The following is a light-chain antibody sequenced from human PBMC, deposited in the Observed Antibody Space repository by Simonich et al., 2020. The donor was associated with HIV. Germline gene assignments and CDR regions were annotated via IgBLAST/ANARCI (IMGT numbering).Light chain of an antibody. CDR1: QSITNY. V-gene: IGKV1-39*01. CDR3: QQSYNTLLT. J-gene: IGKJ4*01. Sequence: DIQMTQSPSSLSASVGDRVTITFRASQSITNYLNWFQQKPGKAPRLLIYAASSLQRGVPSRFSGSGSGTDFTLSISSLQPEDFATYYCQQSYNTLLTFGGGTKVEIK. CDR2: AAS.